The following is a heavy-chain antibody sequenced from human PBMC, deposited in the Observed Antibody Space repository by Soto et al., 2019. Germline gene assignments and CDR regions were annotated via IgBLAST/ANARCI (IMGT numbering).Heavy chain of an antibody. D-gene: IGHD2-2*02. CDR1: GGSISSGDYY. Sequence: PSETLSLTFTVSGGSISSGDYYWSCIRQPPGKGLEWIGYIYYSGSTYYNPSLKSRVTISVDTSKNQFSLKLSSLTAADTAVYYCARVGIGCSSTSCYKGAFDIWGQGTMVTVSS. CDR2: IYYSGST. CDR3: ARVGIGCSSTSCYKGAFDI. V-gene: IGHV4-30-4*02. J-gene: IGHJ3*02.